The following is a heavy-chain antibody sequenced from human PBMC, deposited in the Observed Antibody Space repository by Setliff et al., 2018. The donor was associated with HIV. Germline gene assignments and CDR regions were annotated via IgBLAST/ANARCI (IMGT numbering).Heavy chain of an antibody. D-gene: IGHD2-8*01. Sequence: PSETLSLTCTVSGGSISSYYWSWIRQPAGKGLEWIGRIYPSGSTSYNPSLKSRVTFSVDTSKNQFSLKLSSVTAADTAVYYCARSFGNGNSRLGNWGQGTLVTVSS. CDR3: ARSFGNGNSRLGN. J-gene: IGHJ4*02. CDR1: GGSISSYY. V-gene: IGHV4-4*07. CDR2: IYPSGST.